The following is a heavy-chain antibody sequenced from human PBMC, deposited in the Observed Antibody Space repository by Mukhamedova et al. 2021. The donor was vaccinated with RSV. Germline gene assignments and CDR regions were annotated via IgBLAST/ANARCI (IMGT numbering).Heavy chain of an antibody. V-gene: IGHV3-30-3*01. CDR2: ISHDGATK. D-gene: IGHD3-3*01. CDR3: ARPYDYWSGNFGAGWFD. J-gene: IGHJ5*02. CDR1: STYA. Sequence: STYAMHWVRQAPGKGLEWVAVISHDGATKYHAESVKGRLIFSRDNSENTLYLQMHSLRVEDTAVYYCARPYDYWSGNFGAGWFD.